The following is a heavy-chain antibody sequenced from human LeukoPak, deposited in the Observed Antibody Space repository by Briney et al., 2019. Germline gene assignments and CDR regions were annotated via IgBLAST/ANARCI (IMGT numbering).Heavy chain of an antibody. CDR1: GYTFTSYA. V-gene: IGHV1-3*01. Sequence: ASVKVSCKASGYTFTSYAMHWVRQAPGQRLEWMGWINAGNGNTKYSQKFQGRVTMTRNTSISTAYMELSSLRSEDTAVYYCATVAPIRGWKYWGQGTLVTVSS. J-gene: IGHJ4*02. CDR2: INAGNGNT. D-gene: IGHD3-10*01. CDR3: ATVAPIRGWKY.